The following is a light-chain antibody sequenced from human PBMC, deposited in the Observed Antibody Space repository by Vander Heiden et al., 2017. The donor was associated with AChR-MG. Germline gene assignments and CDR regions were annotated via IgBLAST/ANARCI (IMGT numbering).Light chain of an antibody. CDR1: QGISSY. CDR3: QQYYSYSPLT. V-gene: IGKV1-8*01. Sequence: AIRITQSPSSPSASTGARVTTTRRASQGISSYLAWYQQKPGKAPKLLIYAASTLQSGVPSRFSGSGSGTDFTLTISCLQSEDFATYYCQQYYSYSPLTFGHGTKVDIK. J-gene: IGKJ3*01. CDR2: AAS.